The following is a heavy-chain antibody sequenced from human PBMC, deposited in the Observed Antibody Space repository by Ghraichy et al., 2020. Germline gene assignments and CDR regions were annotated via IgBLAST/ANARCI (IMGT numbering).Heavy chain of an antibody. CDR2: ISGSSSYI. CDR3: AREETYYDSSGYYPSDY. CDR1: GFTFSSYS. V-gene: IGHV3-21*01. D-gene: IGHD3-22*01. Sequence: ESLNISCAVSGFTFSSYSMNWVRQAPGKGLEWVSSISGSSSYIYYADSVKGRFTISRDNAKNSLYLQMNSLRAEDTAVYYCAREETYYDSSGYYPSDYWGQGTLVTVSS. J-gene: IGHJ4*02.